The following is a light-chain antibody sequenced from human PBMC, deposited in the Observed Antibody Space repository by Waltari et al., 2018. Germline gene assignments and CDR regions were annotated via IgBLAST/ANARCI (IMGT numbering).Light chain of an antibody. J-gene: IGLJ2*01. CDR1: SSDSGGYEY. CDR2: DVN. V-gene: IGLV2-14*03. Sequence: SALTQPDSLSGSPGQSIHISCSGISSDSGGYEYASWYQQHPGKAPKVIIYDVNNRPAGVSNRFSGSKAGSSASLTISGLQAEDEADYYCSSFTSSTTGIFGGGTKVTVL. CDR3: SSFTSSTTGI.